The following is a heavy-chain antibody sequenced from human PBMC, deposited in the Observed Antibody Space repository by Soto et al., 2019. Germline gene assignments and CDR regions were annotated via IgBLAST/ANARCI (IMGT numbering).Heavy chain of an antibody. CDR3: ASSGTTADYYYGMDV. CDR1: GYTFTSYA. V-gene: IGHV1-3*05. J-gene: IGHJ6*02. D-gene: IGHD2-15*01. Sequence: QVQLVQSGAEEKKPGASVKVSCKASGYTFTSYAMHWVRQAPGQRLEWMGWINAGNGNTKYSQKFQGRVTITRDTSASTGYLELSSLRSEDTAVYYCASSGTTADYYYGMDVWGQGTTVTVSS. CDR2: INAGNGNT.